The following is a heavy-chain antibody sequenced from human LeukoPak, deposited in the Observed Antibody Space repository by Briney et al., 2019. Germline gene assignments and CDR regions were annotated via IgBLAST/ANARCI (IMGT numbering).Heavy chain of an antibody. CDR3: ARDSSGRFLDY. Sequence: ASVKVSCKASGYTFTGYYMHWVRQAPGQGLEWMGWINPNSGGTNYAQKFQGRVTMTRDTSISTAYMELSRPTSDDTAVYYCARDSSGRFLDYWGQGTLVTVSS. CDR1: GYTFTGYY. CDR2: INPNSGGT. D-gene: IGHD1-26*01. J-gene: IGHJ4*02. V-gene: IGHV1-2*02.